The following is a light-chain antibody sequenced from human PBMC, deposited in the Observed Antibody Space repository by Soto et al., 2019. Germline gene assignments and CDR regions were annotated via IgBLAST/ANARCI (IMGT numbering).Light chain of an antibody. CDR1: SSNIGDNY. V-gene: IGLV1-51*01. Sequence: QSELTQPPSVSAAAGQKVTISCSGSSSNIGDNYVSWYQQVPGTAPKLLIYDNDQRSSGTPDRFSAYKSGTSATLGITGLQTGDEGDYYCGTWDSSLSVAVFGGGTQLPVL. CDR3: GTWDSSLSVAV. J-gene: IGLJ7*01. CDR2: DND.